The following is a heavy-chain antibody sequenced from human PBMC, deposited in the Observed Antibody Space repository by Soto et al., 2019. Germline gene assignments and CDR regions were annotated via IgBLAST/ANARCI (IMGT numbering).Heavy chain of an antibody. CDR3: ARGLILWFGDLSRRGGYYYYMDV. CDR2: INDSGNI. V-gene: IGHV4-34*01. J-gene: IGHJ6*03. CDR1: GGSFSGYQ. D-gene: IGHD3-10*01. Sequence: QVQLQQWGAGLLKPSETLSLTCAVYGGSFSGYQWSWIRQTPGKGLEWIGEINDSGNINYNPSLKTRFTVFLDTPKKQISLKLSSVTAADTAVYYCARGLILWFGDLSRRGGYYYYMDVWGKGTTVIVSS.